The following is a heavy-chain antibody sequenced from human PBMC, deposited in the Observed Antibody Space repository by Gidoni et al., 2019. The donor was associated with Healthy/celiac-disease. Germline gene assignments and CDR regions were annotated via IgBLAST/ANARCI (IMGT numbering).Heavy chain of an antibody. CDR1: GFTFSSYA. V-gene: IGHV3-23*01. Sequence: EVQLLESGGGLVQPGGSLRLSCAASGFTFSSYAMSWVRQAPGKGLEWVSAISGSGGSTYYADSVKGRFTIPRDNSKNTLYLQMNSLRAEDTAVDYCAKLELTGYSSLDAFDIWGQGTMVTVSS. CDR3: AKLELTGYSSLDAFDI. D-gene: IGHD6-19*01. CDR2: ISGSGGST. J-gene: IGHJ3*02.